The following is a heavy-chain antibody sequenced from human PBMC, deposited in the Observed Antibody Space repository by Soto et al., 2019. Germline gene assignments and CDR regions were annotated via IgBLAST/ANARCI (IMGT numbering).Heavy chain of an antibody. V-gene: IGHV3-23*01. CDR1: GFTFSTYA. CDR2: VSSGGGT. D-gene: IGHD2-15*01. Sequence: EVELLESGGGLVQPEGSLRLSCAASGFTFSTYAMGWVRQAPGKGLEWVSVVSSGGGTLYADSVKGRFTVSRDNSKNTLSLQMNSLRADDTAVYYCAKRRGAGGHFDYWGQGALVTVSS. CDR3: AKRRGAGGHFDY. J-gene: IGHJ4*02.